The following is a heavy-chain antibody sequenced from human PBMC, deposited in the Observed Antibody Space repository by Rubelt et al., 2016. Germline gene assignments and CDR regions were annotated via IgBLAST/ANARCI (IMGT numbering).Heavy chain of an antibody. V-gene: IGHV4-34*01. J-gene: IGHJ4*02. CDR3: ARDVTTVTAFDY. D-gene: IGHD4-17*01. CDR2: IYYSGST. Sequence: QVQLQQWGAGLLKPSETLSLTCAVYGGSFSGYYWSWIRQPPGKGLEWIGSIYYSGSTYYNPSLKSRVTISVDTSKNQFSLKLSSVTAADTAVYYCARDVTTVTAFDYWGQGTLVTVSS. CDR1: GGSFSGYY.